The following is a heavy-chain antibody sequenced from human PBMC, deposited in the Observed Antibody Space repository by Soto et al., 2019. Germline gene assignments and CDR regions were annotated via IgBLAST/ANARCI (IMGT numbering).Heavy chain of an antibody. CDR1: GYTFTANF. CDR3: ARLQVWSMDV. D-gene: IGHD2-21*01. J-gene: IGHJ6*02. Sequence: ASVKVSCKASGYTFTANFMHWVRQAPGQGLEWMGWINPNSGGTSFAQKFQGRVTMTRDTSTSTAFMELGRLTSDDTAVYYCARLQVWSMDVWGQGTTGTVSS. CDR2: INPNSGGT. V-gene: IGHV1-2*02.